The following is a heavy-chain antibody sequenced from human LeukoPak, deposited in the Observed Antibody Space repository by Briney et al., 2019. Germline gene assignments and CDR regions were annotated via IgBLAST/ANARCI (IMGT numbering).Heavy chain of an antibody. CDR1: GYSFTSYW. J-gene: IGHJ3*02. CDR2: IYPGDSDT. D-gene: IGHD3-10*01. V-gene: IGHV5-51*01. Sequence: GESLKTSCKGSGYSFTSYWIGWVRQMPGKGLEWMGIIYPGDSDTRYSPSFQGQVTISADKSISTAYLQWSSLKASDTAMYYCVIPEKVSMVRGHDAFDIWGQGTMVTVSS. CDR3: VIPEKVSMVRGHDAFDI.